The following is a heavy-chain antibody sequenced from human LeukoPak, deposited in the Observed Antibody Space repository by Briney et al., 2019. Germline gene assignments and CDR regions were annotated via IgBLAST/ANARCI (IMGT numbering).Heavy chain of an antibody. CDR3: ASLPYCSSTSCYLDY. D-gene: IGHD2-2*01. Sequence: PGGSLRLSSAASGFTFSSYSMNWVRRAPGKGLEWVSSISSSSYIYYADSVKGRFTISRDNAKNSLYLQMNSLRAEDAAVYYCASLPYCSSTSCYLDYWGQGTLVTVSS. V-gene: IGHV3-21*01. J-gene: IGHJ4*02. CDR1: GFTFSSYS. CDR2: ISSSSYI.